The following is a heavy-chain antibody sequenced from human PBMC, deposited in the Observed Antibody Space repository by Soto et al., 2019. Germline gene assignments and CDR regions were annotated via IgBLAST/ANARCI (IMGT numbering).Heavy chain of an antibody. CDR3: ATRITVFGLLIPPFDP. CDR2: INHTGGT. CDR1: GGSVNGYY. Sequence: SETLSLTCAVYGGSVNGYYWNRFRQPPGKGMEWIGEINHTGGTHYNPSLKSRVTMSVDTSKNQFSLRLSSVTAADTAIYYCATRITVFGLLIPPFDPWGQGTQVTVS. D-gene: IGHD3-3*01. V-gene: IGHV4-34*01. J-gene: IGHJ5*02.